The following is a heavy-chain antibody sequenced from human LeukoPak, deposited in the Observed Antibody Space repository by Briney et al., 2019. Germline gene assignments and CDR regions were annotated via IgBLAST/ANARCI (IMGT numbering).Heavy chain of an antibody. CDR1: GFTFSSYG. Sequence: GGSLRLSRAASGFTFSSYGMHWVRQAPGKGLEWVAVIWYDGSNKYYADSVKGRFTISRDNSKNTLYLQMNSLRAEDTAVYYCARDGVSSDFWGSYRYYFDYWGQGTLVTVSS. V-gene: IGHV3-33*01. D-gene: IGHD3-16*02. J-gene: IGHJ4*02. CDR3: ARDGVSSDFWGSYRYYFDY. CDR2: IWYDGSNK.